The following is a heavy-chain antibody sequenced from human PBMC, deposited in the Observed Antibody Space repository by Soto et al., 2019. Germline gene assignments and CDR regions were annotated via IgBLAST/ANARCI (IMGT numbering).Heavy chain of an antibody. CDR3: ASRLGRDYGDYGDDY. V-gene: IGHV4-34*01. CDR2: INHSGST. D-gene: IGHD4-17*01. Sequence: SETLSLTCAVYGGSFSGYYWSWIRQPPGKGLEWIGEINHSGSTNYNPSLKSRVTISVDTSKNQFSLKLSSVTAADTAVYYCASRLGRDYGDYGDDYWGQGTLVTVSS. J-gene: IGHJ4*02. CDR1: GGSFSGYY.